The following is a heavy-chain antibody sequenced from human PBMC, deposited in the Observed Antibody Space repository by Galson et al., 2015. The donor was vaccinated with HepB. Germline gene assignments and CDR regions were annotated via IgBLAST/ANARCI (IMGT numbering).Heavy chain of an antibody. J-gene: IGHJ6*02. CDR2: VSVNGGST. Sequence: SLRLSCAASRFALSNYGMTWVRQAPGKGLEWVSGVSVNGGSTYYADSVKGRFTISRDNSKNTLYLQMSSPRGEDTAVYYCARVPHSSSLLGYYHYGMDVWGRGTTVTVSS. D-gene: IGHD6-6*01. CDR1: RFALSNYG. V-gene: IGHV3-23*01. CDR3: ARVPHSSSLLGYYHYGMDV.